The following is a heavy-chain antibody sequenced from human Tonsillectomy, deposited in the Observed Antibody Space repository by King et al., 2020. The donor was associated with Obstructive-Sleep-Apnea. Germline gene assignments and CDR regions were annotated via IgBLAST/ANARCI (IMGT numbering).Heavy chain of an antibody. CDR2: IDPSDSYT. Sequence: EVQLVESGAEVKKPGESLRISCKGSGYSFTSYWISWVRQMPGKGLEWMGRIDPSDSYTNYSPSFQGHVTISADKSISTAYLQWSSLKASDTAIYYCVGQTLGKKEPGSDYWGQGTLVTVSS. D-gene: IGHD1-14*01. CDR3: VGQTLGKKEPGSDY. CDR1: GYSFTSYW. J-gene: IGHJ4*02. V-gene: IGHV5-10-1*03.